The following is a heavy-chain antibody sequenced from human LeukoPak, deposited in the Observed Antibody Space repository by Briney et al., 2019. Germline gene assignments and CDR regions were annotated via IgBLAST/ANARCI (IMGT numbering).Heavy chain of an antibody. CDR3: ARASPIGYCSV. V-gene: IGHV3-48*03. Sequence: PGGSLRLPCAASGFTFSSYEMNWVRQAPGKGLEWVSYISSSGSTIYYADSVKGRFTISRDNAKNSLYLQMNSLRAEDTAVYYCARASPIGYCSVWGQGTLVTVSS. J-gene: IGHJ4*02. D-gene: IGHD2-15*01. CDR2: ISSSGSTI. CDR1: GFTFSSYE.